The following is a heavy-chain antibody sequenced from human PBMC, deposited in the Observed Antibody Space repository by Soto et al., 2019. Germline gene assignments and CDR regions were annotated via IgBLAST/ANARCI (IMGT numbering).Heavy chain of an antibody. CDR1: GFTFDDYA. D-gene: IGHD1-26*01. V-gene: IGHV3-9*01. CDR3: VDGARLNWYSGHFRH. J-gene: IGHJ1*01. CDR2: INWNSGSI. Sequence: GGSLRLSGAASGFTFDDYAMHWVRQVPGKGRGWFSGINWNSGSIGYGYSVRVRFAISRASAKDSLHLPMNRLSGEDTAFSYCVDGARLNWYSGHFRHQGQDTLVTVSS.